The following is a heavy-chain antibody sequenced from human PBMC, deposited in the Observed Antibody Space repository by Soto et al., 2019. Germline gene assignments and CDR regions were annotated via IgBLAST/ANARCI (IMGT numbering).Heavy chain of an antibody. CDR3: ANLARYQPFDY. J-gene: IGHJ4*02. D-gene: IGHD2-2*01. CDR2: IRTTSDT. V-gene: IGHV3-23*01. CDR1: GFALSTYT. Sequence: EVQLLESGGGLVQPGGSLRLSCAASGFALSTYTMIWVRQAPGKGLEWVSGIRTTSDTYYAESVKGRFTISRDDPKNTLFLQMNSLRAEDTAVSYCANLARYQPFDYWGQGTVVTVPS.